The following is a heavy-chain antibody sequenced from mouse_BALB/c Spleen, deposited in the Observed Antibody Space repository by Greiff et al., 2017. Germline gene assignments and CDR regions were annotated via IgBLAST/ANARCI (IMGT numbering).Heavy chain of an antibody. D-gene: IGHD2-1*01. CDR3: TRSGNYNYFDY. Sequence: DVKLQESGTVLARPGASVKMSCKASGYTFTSYWMHWVKQRPGQGLEWIGAIYPGNSDTSYNQKFKGKAKLTAVTSTSTAYMELSSLTNEDSAVYYCTRSGNYNYFDYWGQGTTLTVSS. J-gene: IGHJ2*01. CDR1: GYTFTSYW. V-gene: IGHV1-5*01. CDR2: IYPGNSDT.